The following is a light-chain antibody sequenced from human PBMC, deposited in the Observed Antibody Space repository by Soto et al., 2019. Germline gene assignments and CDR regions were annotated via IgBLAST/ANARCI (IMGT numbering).Light chain of an antibody. CDR2: DVS. CDR3: SSYTTSNTRQIV. J-gene: IGLJ1*01. CDR1: SSDVGGYNY. V-gene: IGLV2-14*03. Sequence: QPVLTQPAPVSGSPGQSITISCTGTSSDVGGYNYVSWYQHHPGKAPKLMIYDVSNRPSGVSNRFSGSKSGNTASLTISGLQPEDEADYYCSSYTTSNTRQIVFGTGTKLTVL.